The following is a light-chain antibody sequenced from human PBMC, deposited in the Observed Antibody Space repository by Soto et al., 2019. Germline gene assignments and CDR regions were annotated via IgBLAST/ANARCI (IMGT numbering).Light chain of an antibody. CDR3: QQRSSWT. J-gene: IGKJ1*01. CDR1: QSVSSF. Sequence: EIVLTQSPATLSLSPGERATLSCRASQSVSSFLGWYQQKPGQAPRLLIYDASNRAPGIPARFSGSGSGKDFTLTISSLEPEDFAVYYCQQRSSWTFGQGTKVEIK. V-gene: IGKV3-11*01. CDR2: DAS.